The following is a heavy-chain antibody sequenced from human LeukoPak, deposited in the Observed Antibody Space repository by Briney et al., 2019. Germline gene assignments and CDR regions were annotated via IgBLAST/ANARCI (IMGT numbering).Heavy chain of an antibody. CDR2: VFHTGSS. CDR3: ARGISTTGHDY. D-gene: IGHD4-11*01. CDR1: GYSISSGYY. V-gene: IGHV4-38-2*01. Sequence: SETLSLTCAVSGYSISSGYYWGWIRQPPGKGPEWIGSVFHTGSSYYIPSLKSRVTISVDTSKNQFSLEVSSVTAADTAIYYCARGISTTGHDYWGPGTLVTVAS. J-gene: IGHJ4*02.